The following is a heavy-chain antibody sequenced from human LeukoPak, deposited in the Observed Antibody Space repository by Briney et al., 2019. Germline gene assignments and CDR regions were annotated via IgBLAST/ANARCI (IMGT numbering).Heavy chain of an antibody. D-gene: IGHD6-13*01. Sequence: PSETLSLTCTVSGGSISSSSYYWGWIRQPPGKGLEWIGSIYYSGSTYYNPSLKSRVTISVDTSKNQFSLKLSSVTAADTAVYYCARQILAAAGQFDPWGQGTLVTVSS. CDR1: GGSISSSSYY. CDR2: IYYSGST. CDR3: ARQILAAAGQFDP. V-gene: IGHV4-39*01. J-gene: IGHJ5*02.